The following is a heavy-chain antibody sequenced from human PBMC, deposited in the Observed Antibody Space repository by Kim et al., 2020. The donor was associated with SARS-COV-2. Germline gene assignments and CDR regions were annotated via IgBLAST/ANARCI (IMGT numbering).Heavy chain of an antibody. CDR2: ISSSSSYI. D-gene: IGHD3-16*02. J-gene: IGHJ5*02. V-gene: IGHV3-21*01. Sequence: GGSLRLSCAASGFTFSSYSMNWVRQAPGKGLEWVSSISSSSSYIYYADSVKGRFTISRDNAKNSLYLQMNSLRAEDTAVYYCARDSYIWGSYRYGGYNWLGPGGEGSLVTVSS. CDR1: GFTFSSYS. CDR3: ARDSYIWGSYRYGGYNWLGP.